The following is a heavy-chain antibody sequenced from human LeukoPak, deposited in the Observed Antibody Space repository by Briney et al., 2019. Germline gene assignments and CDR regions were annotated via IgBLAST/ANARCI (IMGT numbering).Heavy chain of an antibody. Sequence: IPGGSLRLSCAASGFTFSSYAMSWVRQAPGKGLEWVSSISSSSSYIYYADSVKGRFTISRDNAKNSLYLQMNSLRAEDTAVYYCARGLGIYYYYMDVWGKGTTVTVSS. J-gene: IGHJ6*03. CDR1: GFTFSSYA. D-gene: IGHD1-14*01. V-gene: IGHV3-21*01. CDR2: ISSSSSYI. CDR3: ARGLGIYYYYMDV.